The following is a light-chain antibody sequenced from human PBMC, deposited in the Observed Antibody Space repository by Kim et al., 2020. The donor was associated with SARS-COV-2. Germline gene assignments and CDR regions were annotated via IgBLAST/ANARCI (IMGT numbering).Light chain of an antibody. CDR2: DVT. Sequence: QSVLTQPRSVSGSPGQSVTISCTGTSSDVGGYNHVSWYQQHPGKAPKLIIYDVTKRPSGVPDRFSGSKSGNTASLTISGLQAEDEAEYYCCSYAGSYTLVFGGGTQLTVL. CDR3: CSYAGSYTLV. J-gene: IGLJ2*01. V-gene: IGLV2-11*01. CDR1: SSDVGGYNH.